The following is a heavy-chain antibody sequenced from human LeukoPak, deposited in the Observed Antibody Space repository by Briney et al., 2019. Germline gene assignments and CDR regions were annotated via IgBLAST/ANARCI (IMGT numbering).Heavy chain of an antibody. V-gene: IGHV3-7*01. J-gene: IGHJ4*02. CDR3: ARDWYHAIDY. D-gene: IGHD2-2*01. CDR2: IKQDGSEK. Sequence: GGSLRLSCAASGFTLISYWMTWVRQAPGKGLEWVANIKQDGSEKYYADSVKGRFTISRDNAKNSLYLQMNSLRDEDTAVYYCARDWYHAIDYWGQGTLVTVSS. CDR1: GFTLISYW.